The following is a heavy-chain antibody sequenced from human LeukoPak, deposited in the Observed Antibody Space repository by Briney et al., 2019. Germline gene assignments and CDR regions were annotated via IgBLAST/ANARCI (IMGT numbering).Heavy chain of an antibody. V-gene: IGHV3-23*01. Sequence: GESLRLSCVGSGFVFDVFAMTWVRQASGKGLEWVSSLSSNGATTYYADSVKGRFTISRDNSKNTLYLEMNSLRAEDTALYYCARRVSYSSVWYYFDSWGQGTLVTVSS. J-gene: IGHJ4*02. CDR2: LSSNGATT. CDR3: ARRVSYSSVWYYFDS. D-gene: IGHD6-19*01. CDR1: GFVFDVFA.